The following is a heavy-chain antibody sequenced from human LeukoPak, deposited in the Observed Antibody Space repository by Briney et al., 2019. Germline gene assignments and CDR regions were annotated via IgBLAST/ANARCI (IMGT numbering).Heavy chain of an antibody. CDR2: IKSKSDGGTA. J-gene: IGHJ4*02. D-gene: IGHD5-12*01. V-gene: IGHV3-15*01. CDR3: TTGGYSGYDLFF. CDR1: GGSITSTNY. Sequence: PSGTLSLTCGVSGGSITSTNYWTWVRQAPGKGLEWVGRIKSKSDGGTADYAAPVKGRFTISRDDSKTTLYLQMNSLKTEDTAVYYCTTGGYSGYDLFFGGQGTLVTVSS.